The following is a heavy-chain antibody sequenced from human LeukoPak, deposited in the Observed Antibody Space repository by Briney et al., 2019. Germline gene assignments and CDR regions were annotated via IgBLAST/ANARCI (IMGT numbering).Heavy chain of an antibody. Sequence: GGSLRLSCAASGFTFTTYWMTWVRQAPGKGLEWVAKIKQDGGEKYYVDSVRGRFTISRDNAKNSLSLLMNSLRAEDTAVYYCARDQGYCTSATCRGDAFDVWGQGSMVSGSS. CDR3: ARDQGYCTSATCRGDAFDV. V-gene: IGHV3-7*01. J-gene: IGHJ3*01. CDR2: IKQDGGEK. CDR1: GFTFTTYW. D-gene: IGHD2-2*01.